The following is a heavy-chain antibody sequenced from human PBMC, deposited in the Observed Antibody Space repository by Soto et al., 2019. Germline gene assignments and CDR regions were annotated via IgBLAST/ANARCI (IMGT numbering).Heavy chain of an antibody. J-gene: IGHJ6*02. D-gene: IGHD3-3*02. Sequence: QVQLVESGGNVVQPGRSLRLSCAASGFSFSSHGMHWVRQAPGKGLEWVAHLWAVGNIRYYAYSVKGRFTISSDHSKNTLYLQMDSLGAEDTAVYYCARDAQHLANYGMDVWGQGTTVTVSS. CDR2: LWAVGNIR. V-gene: IGHV3-33*01. CDR1: GFSFSSHG. CDR3: ARDAQHLANYGMDV.